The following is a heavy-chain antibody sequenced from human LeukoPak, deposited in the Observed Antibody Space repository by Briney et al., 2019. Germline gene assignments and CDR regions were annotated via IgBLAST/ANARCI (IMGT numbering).Heavy chain of an antibody. Sequence: SQTLSLTCAISGDSVSSNSAAWNWIRQSPSRGLEWLGRTYYRSKWYNDYAVSVKSRITINPDTSKNQFSLQLNSVTPEDTAVYYRARSCDFWSGYPGAPFDYWGQGTLVTVSS. CDR1: GDSVSSNSAA. D-gene: IGHD3-3*01. CDR3: ARSCDFWSGYPGAPFDY. CDR2: TYYRSKWYN. V-gene: IGHV6-1*01. J-gene: IGHJ4*02.